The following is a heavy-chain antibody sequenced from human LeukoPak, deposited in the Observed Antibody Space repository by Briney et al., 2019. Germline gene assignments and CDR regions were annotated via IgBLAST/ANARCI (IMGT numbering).Heavy chain of an antibody. CDR1: GGSISSGDYY. J-gene: IGHJ4*02. D-gene: IGHD5-18*01. Sequence: SQTLSLTCTVSGGSISSGDYYWSWIRQPPGKGLEWIGYIYYSGSTYYNPSLKSRVTISVDTSKNQFSLKLSSVTAADTAVYYCARIPTAMVSPYFDYWGQGTLVTVSS. CDR3: ARIPTAMVSPYFDY. CDR2: IYYSGST. V-gene: IGHV4-30-4*08.